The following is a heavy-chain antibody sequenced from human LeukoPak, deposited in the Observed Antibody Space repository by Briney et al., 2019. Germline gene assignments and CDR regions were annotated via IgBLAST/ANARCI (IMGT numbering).Heavy chain of an antibody. D-gene: IGHD4-17*01. J-gene: IGHJ4*02. CDR2: ISSSSSTV. Sequence: SGGSLRLSCAASGFTFSSYSMNWVRQAPGKGLEWVSYISSSSSTVYYADSVKGRFTISRDNAKNSLYLQMNSLRAEDTAVYYCAREGYGDYPFRFDYWGQGTLVTVSS. V-gene: IGHV3-48*01. CDR1: GFTFSSYS. CDR3: AREGYGDYPFRFDY.